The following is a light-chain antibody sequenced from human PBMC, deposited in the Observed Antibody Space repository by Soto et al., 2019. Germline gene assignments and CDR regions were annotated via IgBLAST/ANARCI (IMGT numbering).Light chain of an antibody. V-gene: IGKV2-28*01. Sequence: IVMTQSPLSLPVTPGEPASISCTSSQSLLHSDGYNYLDWYVQKPGQSPHLLISLGSKRASGVPDRFSGSGSCTHFTLRISRVEAEDVGVYYCMQALQAPQVTFGQGTRLEI. CDR1: QSLLHSDGYNY. CDR2: LGS. J-gene: IGKJ5*01. CDR3: MQALQAPQVT.